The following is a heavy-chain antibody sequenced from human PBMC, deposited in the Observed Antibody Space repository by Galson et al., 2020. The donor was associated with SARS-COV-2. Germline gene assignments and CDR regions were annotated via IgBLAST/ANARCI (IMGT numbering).Heavy chain of an antibody. Sequence: GGPLRLSCAASGFTFSSYGMHWVRQAPGKGLEWVAVIWYDGSNKYYADSVKGRFTISRDNSKNTLYLQMNSLRAEDTAVYYCSAGQARYYCYCMDVWGKGTTVTVSS. CDR2: IWYDGSNK. CDR1: GFTFSSYG. J-gene: IGHJ6*03. D-gene: IGHD6-13*01. V-gene: IGHV3-33*01. CDR3: SAGQARYYCYCMDV.